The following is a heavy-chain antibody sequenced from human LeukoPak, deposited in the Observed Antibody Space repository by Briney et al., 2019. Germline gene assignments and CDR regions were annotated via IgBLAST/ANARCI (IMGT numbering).Heavy chain of an antibody. V-gene: IGHV1-69*05. D-gene: IGHD6-25*01. J-gene: IGHJ4*02. CDR2: IIPIFGTA. CDR3: ARERSVAAPDY. CDR1: GGTFSSYA. Sequence: ASVKVSCKASGGTFSSYAISWVRQAPGQGLEWMGGIIPIFGTANYAQKFQGRVTITTDESTSTAYMGLSSLRSDDTAVYYCARERSVAAPDYWGQGTLVTVSS.